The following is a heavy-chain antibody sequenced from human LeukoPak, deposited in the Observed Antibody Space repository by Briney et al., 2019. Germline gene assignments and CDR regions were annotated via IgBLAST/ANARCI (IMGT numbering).Heavy chain of an antibody. CDR3: ARVWDIVVVPAAMIGPFDP. Sequence: SQTLSLTCAISGDSVSSNSAAWNWIRQSPSRGLEWLGRTYYRSKWYNDYAVSVKSRITINPDTSKNQFSLQLNSVTPEDTAVYYCARVWDIVVVPAAMIGPFDPWGQGTLVTVSS. J-gene: IGHJ5*02. V-gene: IGHV6-1*01. CDR2: TYYRSKWYN. D-gene: IGHD2-2*01. CDR1: GDSVSSNSAA.